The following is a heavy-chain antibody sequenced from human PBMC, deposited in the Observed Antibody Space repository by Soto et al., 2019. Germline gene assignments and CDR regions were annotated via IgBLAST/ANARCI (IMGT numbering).Heavy chain of an antibody. D-gene: IGHD3-16*01. J-gene: IGHJ4*02. Sequence: LRLSCAASGFKFSNYAISWVRQAPGKGLEWVSLISATGGGTYYADSVKGRFTISRDNSHNTLYLQVHSLTAEDTAVYYCAKDRRAGGNSAFYFDFWGQGAQVTVSS. CDR1: GFKFSNYA. CDR3: AKDRRAGGNSAFYFDF. CDR2: ISATGGGT. V-gene: IGHV3-23*01.